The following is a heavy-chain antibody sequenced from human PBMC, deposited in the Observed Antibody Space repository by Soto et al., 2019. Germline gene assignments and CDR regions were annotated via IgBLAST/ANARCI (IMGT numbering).Heavy chain of an antibody. J-gene: IGHJ6*02. CDR3: ARQTTKGYDFWSGYYVNYYGMDV. CDR1: GRSISSSSYY. D-gene: IGHD3-3*01. V-gene: IGHV4-39*01. Sequence: PSETLSPTCTVSGRSISSSSYYWGWIRQPPGKGLEWIGGIYYSGSTYYNPSLKSRVTISVDTSKNQFSLKLSSVTAADTALYYCARQTTKGYDFWSGYYVNYYGMDVWGEGTTVT. CDR2: IYYSGST.